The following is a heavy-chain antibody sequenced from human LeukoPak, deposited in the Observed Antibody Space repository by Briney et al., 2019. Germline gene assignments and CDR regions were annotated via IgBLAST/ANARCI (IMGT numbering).Heavy chain of an antibody. CDR1: GGTFSSYA. J-gene: IGHJ4*02. CDR2: IIPIFGTA. CDR3: ARDGFYYYDSSGIDY. Sequence: GASVKVSCKASGGTFSSYAISWVRQAPGQGLEWMGGIIPIFGTANYAQKFQGRVTITADESTSTAYMELSSLRSEDTAVYYCARDGFYYYDSSGIDYWGQGTLVTVSS. D-gene: IGHD3-22*01. V-gene: IGHV1-69*01.